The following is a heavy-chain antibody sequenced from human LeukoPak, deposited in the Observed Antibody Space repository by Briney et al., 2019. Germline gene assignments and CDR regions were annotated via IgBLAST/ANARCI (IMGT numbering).Heavy chain of an antibody. D-gene: IGHD4-17*01. CDR2: ISAYNGNT. V-gene: IGHV1-18*01. CDR1: GYTFTSYG. CDR3: ARGFGYYGDYDGGDY. Sequence: ASVKVSCKASGYTFTSYGISWVRQAPGQGLEWMGWISAYNGNTNYAQKLQGRVTMTTDTSTSTAYMELRSLRSDDTAVYYCARGFGYYGDYDGGDYWGQGTLVTVSS. J-gene: IGHJ4*02.